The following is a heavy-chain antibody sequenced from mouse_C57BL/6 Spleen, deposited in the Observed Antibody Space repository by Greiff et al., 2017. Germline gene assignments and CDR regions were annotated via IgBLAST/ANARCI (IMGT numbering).Heavy chain of an antibody. D-gene: IGHD2-4*01. CDR2: IHPNSGST. CDR1: GYTFTSYW. J-gene: IGHJ3*01. V-gene: IGHV1-64*01. CDR3: ARGRDYDGSWFAY. Sequence: QVQLQQPGAELVKPGASVKLSCKASGYTFTSYWMHWVKQRPGQGLEWIGMIHPNSGSTNYNEKFKSKATLTVDKSSSTAYMQLSSLTSEDSAVYYCARGRDYDGSWFAYWGQGTLVTVSA.